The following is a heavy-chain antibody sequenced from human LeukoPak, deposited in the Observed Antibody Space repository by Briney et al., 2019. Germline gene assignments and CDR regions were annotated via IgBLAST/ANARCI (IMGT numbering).Heavy chain of an antibody. Sequence: PSETLSLTCTVSGGSISSSSYYWGWIRQPPGKGLEWIGSIYYSGSTYYNPSLKSRVTISVDTSKNQFSLKLSSVTAADTAVYYCARSDDYGDYGDYIGGLGFDYWGQGTLVTVSS. V-gene: IGHV4-39*07. D-gene: IGHD4-17*01. CDR3: ARSDDYGDYGDYIGGLGFDY. CDR2: IYYSGST. J-gene: IGHJ4*02. CDR1: GGSISSSSYY.